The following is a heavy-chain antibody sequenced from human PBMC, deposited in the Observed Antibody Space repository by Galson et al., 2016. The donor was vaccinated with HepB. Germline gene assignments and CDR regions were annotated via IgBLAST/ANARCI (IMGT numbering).Heavy chain of an antibody. Sequence: SLRLSCAASGFTSSSYAMTWVRQAPGKGLEWVSVITSGGSTYYAASVKGRFTISRDNAKNSLYLQMNSLRAEDTAVYYCARDHLWAFDYWGQGTLVTVSS. V-gene: IGHV3-23*01. J-gene: IGHJ4*02. CDR3: ARDHLWAFDY. CDR2: ITSGGST. D-gene: IGHD7-27*01. CDR1: GFTSSSYA.